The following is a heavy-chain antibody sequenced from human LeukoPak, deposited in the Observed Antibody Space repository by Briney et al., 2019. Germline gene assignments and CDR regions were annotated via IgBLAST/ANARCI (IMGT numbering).Heavy chain of an antibody. CDR2: ISNSGGST. CDR3: AKGLERESRLDS. V-gene: IGHV3-23*01. J-gene: IGHJ4*02. Sequence: GESLRLSCAASGFTFNTYTMYWVRQAPGKGLEWVSGISNSGGSTYYADSVKGRFTISRDNSKNTLYLQMNSLRAEDTALYYCAKGLERESRLDSWGQGALVTVSS. D-gene: IGHD1-1*01. CDR1: GFTFNTYT.